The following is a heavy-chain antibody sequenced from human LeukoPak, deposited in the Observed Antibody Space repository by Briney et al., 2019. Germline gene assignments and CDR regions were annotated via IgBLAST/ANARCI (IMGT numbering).Heavy chain of an antibody. Sequence: GASETVSCKASGYTFTNYGISWVRQAPGQGLEWMGWISAYNGNTNSAQKLQGRVTMTTDTSTSTAYMELRSLTSDDTAVYYCARDATRSGQWELLGYWGQGTLVTVSS. D-gene: IGHD1-26*01. J-gene: IGHJ4*02. V-gene: IGHV1-18*01. CDR1: GYTFTNYG. CDR2: ISAYNGNT. CDR3: ARDATRSGQWELLGY.